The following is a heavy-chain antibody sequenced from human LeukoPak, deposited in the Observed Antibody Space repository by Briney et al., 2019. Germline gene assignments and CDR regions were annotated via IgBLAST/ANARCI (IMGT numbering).Heavy chain of an antibody. CDR3: ARIVGSTSFHGWFDP. CDR2: INHSGST. V-gene: IGHV4-34*01. J-gene: IGHJ5*02. CDR1: GGSFSGYY. D-gene: IGHD2-2*01. Sequence: SETLSLTCAVYGGSFSGYYWSWIRQPPGKGLECIGEINHSGSTNYNPSLKSRVTISVDTSKNQFSLKLSSVTAADTAVYYCARIVGSTSFHGWFDPWGQGTLVTVSS.